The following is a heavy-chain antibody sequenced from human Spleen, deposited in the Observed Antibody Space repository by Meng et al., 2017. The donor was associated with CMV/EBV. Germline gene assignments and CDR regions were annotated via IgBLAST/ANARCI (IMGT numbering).Heavy chain of an antibody. CDR3: ARDGGRRGYDY. J-gene: IGHJ4*02. Sequence: SYKASGYTFSSYGLSWVRQAPGEGLEWMAWISIYNGKKKYAQKFQGRVSMTTETSTSTAYMEVWSLKSDDTAVYYCARDGGRRGYDYWGQGTLVTVSS. D-gene: IGHD3-16*01. CDR1: GYTFSSYG. V-gene: IGHV1-18*01. CDR2: ISIYNGKK.